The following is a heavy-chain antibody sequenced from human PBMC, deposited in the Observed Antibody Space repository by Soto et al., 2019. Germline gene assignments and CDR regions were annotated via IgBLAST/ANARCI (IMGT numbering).Heavy chain of an antibody. CDR1: GFTFSTYS. CDR2: ISSTSTTI. V-gene: IGHV3-48*01. CDR3: ARDRGCSGGICYRDLDY. D-gene: IGHD2-15*01. J-gene: IGHJ4*02. Sequence: EVQLVESGGGLVQPGGSLRLSCAASGFTFSTYSMSWVRQAPGKGLEWVSYISSTSTTIYYADSVKGRFTISRDNAKNSLYLHMNSLSAEDTAVYYCARDRGCSGGICYRDLDYCGQGTLVTVSS.